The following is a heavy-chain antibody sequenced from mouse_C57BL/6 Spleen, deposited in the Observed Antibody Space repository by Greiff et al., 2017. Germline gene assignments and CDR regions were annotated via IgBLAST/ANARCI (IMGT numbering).Heavy chain of an antibody. CDR2: INPSNGGT. CDR3: AGHYSNPAWLAY. D-gene: IGHD2-5*01. V-gene: IGHV1-53*01. CDR1: GYTFTSYW. J-gene: IGHJ3*01. Sequence: QVQLQQPGTELVKPGASVKLSCKASGYTFTSYWMHWVKQRPGQGLEWIGNINPSNGGTNYNEKFKSKATLTVDKSSSTAYMQSSTLTSEDAADYYCAGHYSNPAWLAYWGQGTLVTVSA.